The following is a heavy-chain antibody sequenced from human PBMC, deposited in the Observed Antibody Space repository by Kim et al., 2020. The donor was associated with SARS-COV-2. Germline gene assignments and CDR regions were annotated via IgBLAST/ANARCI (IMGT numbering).Heavy chain of an antibody. CDR2: IDYSGDYT. CDR1: GFTFSTYA. Sequence: GGSLRLSCAASGFTFSTYAMSWVRQAPGKGLEWVSTIDYSGDYTYYADSVKGRFTISRDNSKNTLFLQMNSLRAEDTAIYYCAKVSGDSSGYYYWGPFDYWGQGTLVTVSS. D-gene: IGHD3-22*01. V-gene: IGHV3-23*01. J-gene: IGHJ4*02. CDR3: AKVSGDSSGYYYWGPFDY.